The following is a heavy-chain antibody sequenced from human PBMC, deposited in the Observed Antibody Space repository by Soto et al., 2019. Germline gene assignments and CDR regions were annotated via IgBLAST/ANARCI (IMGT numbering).Heavy chain of an antibody. CDR2: ISWNSGSI. D-gene: IGHD6-13*01. V-gene: IGHV3-9*01. Sequence: EVQLVESGAGLVQPGRSLRLSCAASGFTFDDYAMHWVRQAPGKGLEWVSGISWNSGSIGYADSVKGRFTISRDNAKNSLYLQMNSLRAEDTALYYCAQSQLVLLGAFDIWGQGTMVTVSS. CDR1: GFTFDDYA. J-gene: IGHJ3*02. CDR3: AQSQLVLLGAFDI.